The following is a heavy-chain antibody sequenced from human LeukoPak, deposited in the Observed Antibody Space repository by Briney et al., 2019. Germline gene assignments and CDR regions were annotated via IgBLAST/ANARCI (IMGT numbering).Heavy chain of an antibody. CDR3: AKDRGSGWYLFDY. D-gene: IGHD6-19*01. Sequence: GGSLRLSCAASGFTFRSYSMNWVRQAPGKGLEWVSYISSLSGTINYADSVKGRSTISRDNAKNSLYLQMNSLRAEDTAVYYCAKDRGSGWYLFDYWGQGTLDTVSS. CDR2: ISSLSGTI. CDR1: GFTFRSYS. V-gene: IGHV3-48*01. J-gene: IGHJ4*02.